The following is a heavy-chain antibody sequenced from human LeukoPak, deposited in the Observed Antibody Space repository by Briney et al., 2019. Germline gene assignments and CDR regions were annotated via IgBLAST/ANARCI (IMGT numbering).Heavy chain of an antibody. V-gene: IGHV3-53*05. CDR2: INSGAYT. J-gene: IGHJ5*02. CDR1: GFTVSSND. D-gene: IGHD6-13*01. CDR3: ARGDKQLVFNRNKGGFDP. Sequence: GGSLRLSCEASGFTVSSNDMSWVRQAPGKGLEWVSVINSGAYTYYADSVKGRFTISRDNSKNTLYLQMNSLRTEDTAVYYCARGDKQLVFNRNKGGFDPWGQGTLVTVSS.